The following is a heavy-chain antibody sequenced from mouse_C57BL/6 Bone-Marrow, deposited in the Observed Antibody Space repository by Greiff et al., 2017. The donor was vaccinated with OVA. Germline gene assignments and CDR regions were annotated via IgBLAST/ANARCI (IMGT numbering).Heavy chain of an antibody. D-gene: IGHD1-1*01. Sequence: VQLQQSGAELVKPGASVKLSCKASGYTFTSYWMHWVKQRPGRGLEWIGRIDPNSGGTKYNEKFKSKATLTVDKPSSTAYMQLSSLTSEDSAVYYCARNYGSSYPAWFAYWGQGTLVTVSA. V-gene: IGHV1-72*01. CDR1: GYTFTSYW. CDR3: ARNYGSSYPAWFAY. CDR2: IDPNSGGT. J-gene: IGHJ3*01.